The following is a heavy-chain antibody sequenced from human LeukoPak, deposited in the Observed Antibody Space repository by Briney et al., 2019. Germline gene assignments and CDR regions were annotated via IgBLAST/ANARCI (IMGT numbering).Heavy chain of an antibody. D-gene: IGHD3-22*01. V-gene: IGHV3-21*01. Sequence: GGSLRLSCAASGFTFSSYSMNWVRQAPGKGLGWVSSISSSSSNIYYADSARGRFTISRDNAKNSLYLQMNSLRAEDTAVYYCARDYPAENYYDSSGYFVWGQGTLVTVSS. CDR1: GFTFSSYS. J-gene: IGHJ4*02. CDR2: ISSSSSNI. CDR3: ARDYPAENYYDSSGYFV.